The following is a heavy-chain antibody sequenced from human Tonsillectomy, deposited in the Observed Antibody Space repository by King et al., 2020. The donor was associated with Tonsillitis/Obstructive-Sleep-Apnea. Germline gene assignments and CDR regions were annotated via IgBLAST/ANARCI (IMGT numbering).Heavy chain of an antibody. CDR2: IDSNGSSK. D-gene: IGHD1-26*01. Sequence: VQLVESGGGLVQPGGSLRLSCAASGFTFTRYWMHWVRQAPGKGPVWGSRIDSNGSSKVYADSLEGRFTISRDNAKNTLFLQINSLRAEDTAVYYCARERYSRSTTDAFDIWGQGAMVTVSS. CDR3: ARERYSRSTTDAFDI. V-gene: IGHV3-74*01. J-gene: IGHJ3*02. CDR1: GFTFTRYW.